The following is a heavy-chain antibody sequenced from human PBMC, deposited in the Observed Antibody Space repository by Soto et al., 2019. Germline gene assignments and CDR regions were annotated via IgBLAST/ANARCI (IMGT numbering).Heavy chain of an antibody. D-gene: IGHD3-9*01. Sequence: EVQLVESVGGLVQPGRSLRLSCVASGFTLDDYAMLWVRQAPGKGLEWVSGISWNSDNIFYADSVKGRFTISRDNAKKSLYLQMNSLRADDTALYFCSKDMDWREGFFSGGMDVWGQGTTVTVSS. CDR2: ISWNSDNI. J-gene: IGHJ6*02. CDR1: GFTLDDYA. V-gene: IGHV3-9*01. CDR3: SKDMDWREGFFSGGMDV.